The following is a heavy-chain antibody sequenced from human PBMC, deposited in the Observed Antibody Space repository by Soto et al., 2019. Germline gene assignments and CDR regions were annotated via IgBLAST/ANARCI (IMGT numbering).Heavy chain of an antibody. CDR2: IWYDGSNK. Sequence: LRLSCAASGFTFSSYGMHWVRQAPGKGLEWVAVIWYDGSNKYYADSVKGRFTISRDNSKNTLYLQMNSLRAEDTAVYYCARDFHYYDSSGYLTFDYWGQGTLVTVSS. J-gene: IGHJ4*02. D-gene: IGHD3-22*01. CDR1: GFTFSSYG. V-gene: IGHV3-33*01. CDR3: ARDFHYYDSSGYLTFDY.